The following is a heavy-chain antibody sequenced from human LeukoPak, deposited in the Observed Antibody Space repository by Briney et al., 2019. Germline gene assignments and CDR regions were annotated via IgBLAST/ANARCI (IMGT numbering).Heavy chain of an antibody. Sequence: GGSLRLSCAASGFTFSNAWMSWVRQAPGKGLEWVGRIKSKTDGGTTDYAAPVKGRFTISRDDSKNTLYLQMNSLKTEDTAVYYCTTMYYYDSSGYSLDYWGQGTLVTVSS. D-gene: IGHD3-22*01. CDR1: GFTFSNAW. V-gene: IGHV3-15*01. CDR2: IKSKTDGGTT. J-gene: IGHJ4*02. CDR3: TTMYYYDSSGYSLDY.